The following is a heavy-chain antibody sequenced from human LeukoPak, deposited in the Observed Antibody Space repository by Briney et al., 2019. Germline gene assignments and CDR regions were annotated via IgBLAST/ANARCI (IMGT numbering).Heavy chain of an antibody. CDR3: ARARGYFNWFDP. CDR1: GYTFTSYD. V-gene: IGHV1-8*01. Sequence: ASVKVSCKASGYTFTSYDINWVRQATGQGLEWMGWMSPNSGNTGYAQKFQGRVTMTRNTSISTAYMELSSLRSEDTAVYYCARARGYFNWFDPWGQGTLVTVSS. J-gene: IGHJ5*02. D-gene: IGHD5-18*01. CDR2: MSPNSGNT.